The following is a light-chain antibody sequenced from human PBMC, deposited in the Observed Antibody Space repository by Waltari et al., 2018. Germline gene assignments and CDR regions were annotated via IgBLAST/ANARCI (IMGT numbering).Light chain of an antibody. Sequence: EIVMTQSPGTLSVSPGERATLPCRASQTISTNLAWYQQKPGQAPRLLIFGASTTATGIPARFSGSGSGTEFTLTISSLQSEDFAIYYCQQYNLWPLTFGGGTTVEI. CDR1: QTISTN. V-gene: IGKV3-15*01. CDR3: QQYNLWPLT. CDR2: GAS. J-gene: IGKJ4*01.